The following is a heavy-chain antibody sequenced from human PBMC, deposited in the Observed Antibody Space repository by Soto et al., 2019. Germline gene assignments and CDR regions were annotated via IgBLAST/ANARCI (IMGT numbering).Heavy chain of an antibody. Sequence: GGSLRLSFAACGFTFGSYAMHWVRQAQGKGLEYVSAISSNGGSTYYANSVKGRFTISRDNSKNTLYLQMGSLRAEDMAVYYCARDSADYGDYAGAFDIWGQGTMVTVSS. CDR1: GFTFGSYA. J-gene: IGHJ3*02. CDR2: ISSNGGST. V-gene: IGHV3-64*01. CDR3: ARDSADYGDYAGAFDI. D-gene: IGHD4-17*01.